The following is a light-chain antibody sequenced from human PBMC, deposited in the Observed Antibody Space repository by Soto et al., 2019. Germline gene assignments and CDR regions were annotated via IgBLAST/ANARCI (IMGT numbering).Light chain of an antibody. CDR1: QSVSSSY. J-gene: IGKJ1*01. Sequence: ETVLTQSPGTLPLSPGERATLSCRASQSVSSSYLAWYQQKPGQAPRLLIYGASSRATGIPDRFSGSGSGTDFTLTISRLEPEDFAVYYCQQYGSSPWTFGQGTKVYI. CDR3: QQYGSSPWT. CDR2: GAS. V-gene: IGKV3-20*01.